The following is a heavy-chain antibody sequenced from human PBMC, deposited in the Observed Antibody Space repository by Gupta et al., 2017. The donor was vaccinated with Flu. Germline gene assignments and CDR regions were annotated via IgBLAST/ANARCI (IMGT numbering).Heavy chain of an antibody. CDR1: GFTFRSYW. D-gene: IGHD5-24*01. J-gene: IGHJ4*02. CDR2: IAADASVK. CDR3: ARNRGWQQFDY. Sequence: EEQLVESRGGLVQPGGSLRLSCAASGFTFRSYWLDWVRQAPGKGLEWVANIAADASVKNYADSVKGRFTISRDGAKDSLYLQMNSLRAEDTAVYYCARNRGWQQFDYWGQGALVTVSS. V-gene: IGHV3-7*01.